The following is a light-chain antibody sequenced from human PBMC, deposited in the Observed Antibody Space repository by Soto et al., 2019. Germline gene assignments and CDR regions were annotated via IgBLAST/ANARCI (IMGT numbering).Light chain of an antibody. CDR3: QQRSNWPLT. J-gene: IGKJ3*01. CDR2: DAS. CDR1: QSIRNY. V-gene: IGKV3-11*01. Sequence: EIVLTQSPATLSLSPGERATLSCMASQSIRNYLAWYQQKPGQSPRLLIYDASSRATDVPARFSGSGSGTDFTLSISSLEPEDFAVYFCQQRSNWPLTFGPGTKVDNK.